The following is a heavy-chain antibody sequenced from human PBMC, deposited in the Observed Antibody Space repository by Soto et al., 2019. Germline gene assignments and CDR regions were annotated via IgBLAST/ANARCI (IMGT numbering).Heavy chain of an antibody. D-gene: IGHD4-4*01. J-gene: IGHJ5*02. CDR2: ISGSGGST. CDR3: AKIFSNYINSLIDP. V-gene: IGHV3-23*01. CDR1: GFTFSSYA. Sequence: EVQLLESGGGLVQPGGSLRLSCAASGFTFSSYAMSWVRQAPGKGLEWVSAISGSGGSTYYADSVKGRFTISRDNSKNTLYLQMNSLGAEDTAVYYCAKIFSNYINSLIDPWGQGTLVTVSS.